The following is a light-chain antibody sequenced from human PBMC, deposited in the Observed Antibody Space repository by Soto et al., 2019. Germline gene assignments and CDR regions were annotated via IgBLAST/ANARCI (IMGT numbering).Light chain of an antibody. CDR1: QSINNC. CDR3: QQSYSTPWT. J-gene: IGKJ1*01. CDR2: AAS. V-gene: IGKV1-39*01. Sequence: DIQMTQSPSSLSASVGDRVTITCRTSQSINNCLNWYQQKPGKARKLLIYAASSLQSWVRSRFSGSGSGTDFTLTISSLQPEDFATYYCQQSYSTPWTFGQGTKVDI.